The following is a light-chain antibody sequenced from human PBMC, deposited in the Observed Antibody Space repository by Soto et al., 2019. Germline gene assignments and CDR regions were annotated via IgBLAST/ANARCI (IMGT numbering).Light chain of an antibody. Sequence: QSVLTQPASVSGSPGQSITISCTGTRSDVGSYDAVSWYQQHPGSAPKLIIYEDTKRPSGVSDRFSGSKSGTTASLTISGLQAEDEADYHCCSYAGSSTWVFGGGTKVTVL. V-gene: IGLV2-23*01. CDR1: RSDVGSYDA. J-gene: IGLJ3*02. CDR3: CSYAGSSTWV. CDR2: EDT.